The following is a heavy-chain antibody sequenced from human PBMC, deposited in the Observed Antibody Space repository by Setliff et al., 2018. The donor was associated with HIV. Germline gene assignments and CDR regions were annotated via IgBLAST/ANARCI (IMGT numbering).Heavy chain of an antibody. CDR1: GFTFSSYA. J-gene: IGHJ4*02. CDR3: ARGDWPPDFDY. V-gene: IGHV3-30-3*01. D-gene: IGHD2-21*02. CDR2: ISYDGSNK. Sequence: GGSLRLSCAASGFTFSSYAMHWVRQAPGKGLEWVAVISYDGSNKYYADSVKGRFTISRDNSKNTLYLQMNSLRAEDTAVYYCARGDWPPDFDYWGQGTLVTVSS.